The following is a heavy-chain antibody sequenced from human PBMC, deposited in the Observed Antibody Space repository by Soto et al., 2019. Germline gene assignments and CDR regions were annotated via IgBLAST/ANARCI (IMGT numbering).Heavy chain of an antibody. CDR3: ARLRCSSRWYCNYMDV. CDR2: IDYSGST. CDR1: GGSISSYY. Sequence: PSETLSLTCTVSGGSISSYYWSWIRQPPGKGLEWIGYIDYSGSTNYNPSLKRRLTISVDTSQNQFSLKLKSVTAADTAVYYCARLRCSSRWYCNYMDVWGKGTTVTVSS. J-gene: IGHJ6*03. V-gene: IGHV4-59*01. D-gene: IGHD6-13*01.